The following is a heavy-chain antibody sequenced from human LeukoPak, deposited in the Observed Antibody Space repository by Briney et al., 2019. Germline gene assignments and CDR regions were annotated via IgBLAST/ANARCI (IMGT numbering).Heavy chain of an antibody. CDR3: AKDTVRGY. CDR2: ISYDGSNK. Sequence: GGSLRLSCAASRFTFSSYGMHWVRQAPGKGLEWVAVISYDGSNKYYADSVKGRFTISRDNSKNTLYLQMNSLRAEDTAVYYCAKDTVRGYWGQGTLVTVSS. J-gene: IGHJ4*02. D-gene: IGHD4-11*01. CDR1: RFTFSSYG. V-gene: IGHV3-30*18.